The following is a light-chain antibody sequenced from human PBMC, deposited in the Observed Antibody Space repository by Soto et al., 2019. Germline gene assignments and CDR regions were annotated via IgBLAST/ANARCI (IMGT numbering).Light chain of an antibody. CDR3: QQYGSSGTV. Sequence: EIVLTQSPGTLSLCPGERATLSCRASQSITSNYLGWYQQKPGQAPRLLIYGASTRATGIPDRFSGSGSGTDFTLTISRLEPEDFAVYYCQQYGSSGTVFGQGTRLAIK. J-gene: IGKJ5*01. CDR2: GAS. CDR1: QSITSNY. V-gene: IGKV3-20*01.